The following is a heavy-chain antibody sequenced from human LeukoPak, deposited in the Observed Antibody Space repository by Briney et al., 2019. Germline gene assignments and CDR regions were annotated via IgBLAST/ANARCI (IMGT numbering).Heavy chain of an antibody. CDR2: IRSKASSYAT. CDR3: TRTTTNFDY. D-gene: IGHD1-1*01. V-gene: IGHV3-73*01. Sequence: GGSLRLSCAASGFTLSGSAMHWVRQASGKGLEWVGRIRSKASSYATAYAASVKGRFTISRDDSKNTAYLQMNSLKTEDTAVYYCTRTTTNFDYWGQGTLVTVSS. CDR1: GFTLSGSA. J-gene: IGHJ4*02.